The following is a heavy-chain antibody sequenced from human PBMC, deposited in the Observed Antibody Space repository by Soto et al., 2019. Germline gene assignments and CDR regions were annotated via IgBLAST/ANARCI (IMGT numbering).Heavy chain of an antibody. D-gene: IGHD3-3*01. Sequence: AASVKVSCKASGGTFSSYTISWVRQAPGQGLEWMGRIIPILGIANYAQKFQGRVTMTRNTSISTAYMELSSLRSEDTAVYYCARGSHITIFGVVIIPPYSFDPWGQGTLVTVSS. CDR1: GGTFSSYT. CDR3: ARGSHITIFGVVIIPPYSFDP. V-gene: IGHV1-69*02. CDR2: IIPILGIA. J-gene: IGHJ5*02.